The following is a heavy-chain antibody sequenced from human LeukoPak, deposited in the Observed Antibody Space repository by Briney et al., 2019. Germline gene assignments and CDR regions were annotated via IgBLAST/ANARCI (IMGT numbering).Heavy chain of an antibody. CDR3: ARDFVNELRPDYFDY. Sequence: SVKVSCKASGGTFSSYAISWLRQAPEQGLEWMGRIIPIFGTANYAQKFQGRVTITTDESTSTAYMELSSLRSEDTAVYYCARDFVNELRPDYFDYWGQGTLVTVSS. CDR1: GGTFSSYA. CDR2: IIPIFGTA. J-gene: IGHJ4*02. D-gene: IGHD1-26*01. V-gene: IGHV1-69*05.